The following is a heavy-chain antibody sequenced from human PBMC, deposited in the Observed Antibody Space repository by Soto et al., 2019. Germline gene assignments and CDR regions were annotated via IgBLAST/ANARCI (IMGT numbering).Heavy chain of an antibody. CDR2: IYNSGSY. J-gene: IGHJ4*02. Sequence: SETLSLTCDVSGDTISTGGYTWAWIRQPPGKALEWIGYIYNSGSYYYNPSLESRLTISIDTSKNQFSLRLASVTAADTAVYYCARTLPNRQLFDSWSQGTLVTVSS. CDR1: GDTISTGGYT. V-gene: IGHV4-30-2*02. CDR3: ARTLPNRQLFDS. D-gene: IGHD1-1*01.